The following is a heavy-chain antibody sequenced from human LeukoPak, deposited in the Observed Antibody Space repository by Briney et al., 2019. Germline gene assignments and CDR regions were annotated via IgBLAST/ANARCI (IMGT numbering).Heavy chain of an antibody. V-gene: IGHV4-30-2*01. D-gene: IGHD6-6*01. J-gene: IGHJ5*02. Sequence: SVTLSLTCTVSGGSISSGVYYWTWIRQPPGKGLEWIGYIYHSGSTLYNPSLKSRVTISVDRSRNQFFLKLNSVTAADTAVYYCARGSSLDNWFDPWGQGTLVTVSS. CDR3: ARGSSLDNWFDP. CDR1: GGSISSGVYY. CDR2: IYHSGST.